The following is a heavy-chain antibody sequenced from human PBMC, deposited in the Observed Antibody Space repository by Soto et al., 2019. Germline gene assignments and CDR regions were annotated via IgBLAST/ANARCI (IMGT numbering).Heavy chain of an antibody. D-gene: IGHD3-22*01. V-gene: IGHV3-11*05. CDR1: GFTFSDYY. CDR3: ARSLHYYDSSGYSGY. CDR2: ISSSGSYT. J-gene: IGHJ4*02. Sequence: QVQLVESGGGLVKPGGSLRLSCAASGFTFSDYYMTWIRQAPGNVLERVSYISSSGSYTNCADSVKGRFTISRDNAKNSLYLQMNSLRAEDTAVYYCARSLHYYDSSGYSGYWGQGTLVTVSS.